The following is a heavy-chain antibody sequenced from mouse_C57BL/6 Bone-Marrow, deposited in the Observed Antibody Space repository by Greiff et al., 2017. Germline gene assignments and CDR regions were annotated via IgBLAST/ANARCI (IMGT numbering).Heavy chain of an antibody. V-gene: IGHV5-17*01. CDR1: GFTFSDYG. D-gene: IGHD1-1*01. Sequence: EVQVVESGGGLVKPGGSLKLSCAASGFTFSDYGMHWVRQAPEKGLEWVAYISSGSSTIYYADTVKGRFTISRDNAKNTLFLQMTSLRPEDTPMYYGARKHGSSFYWYFDVWGTGTTVTVSS. CDR2: ISSGSSTI. J-gene: IGHJ1*03. CDR3: ARKHGSSFYWYFDV.